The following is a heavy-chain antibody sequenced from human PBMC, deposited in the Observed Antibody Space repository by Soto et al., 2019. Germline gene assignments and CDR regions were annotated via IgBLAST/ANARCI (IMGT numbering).Heavy chain of an antibody. D-gene: IGHD3-10*01. CDR1: GFTVSSNY. Sequence: GGSLRLSCAASGFTVSSNYMNWVRQAPGKGLEWVSVIYSGGSTYYADSVKGRFTISRDNSKNTLYLQMNSLRAEDTAVYYCASRSDQLLWFGDLYYMDVWGKGTTVTVS. J-gene: IGHJ6*03. CDR2: IYSGGST. V-gene: IGHV3-66*01. CDR3: ASRSDQLLWFGDLYYMDV.